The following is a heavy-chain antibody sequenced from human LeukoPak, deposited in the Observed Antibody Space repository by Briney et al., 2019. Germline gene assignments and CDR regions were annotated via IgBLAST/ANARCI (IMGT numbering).Heavy chain of an antibody. CDR2: VYYTGST. D-gene: IGHD5-18*01. Sequence: PSETLSLTCTVSGGSISSSIHYWNWIRQPPGKGLEWIGSVYYTGSTYYNPSLKSRVTLSLEPSKRQLSLRLSSVTAADTAVYYCARYGLLRLSEINGFDIWGQGTMVTVSS. V-gene: IGHV4-39*07. J-gene: IGHJ3*02. CDR1: GGSISSSIHY. CDR3: ARYGLLRLSEINGFDI.